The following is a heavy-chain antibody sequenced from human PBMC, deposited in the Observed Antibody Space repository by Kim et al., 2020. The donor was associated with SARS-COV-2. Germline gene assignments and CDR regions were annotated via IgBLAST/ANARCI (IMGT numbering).Heavy chain of an antibody. Sequence: SVKVSCKASGGTFSSYAISWVRQAPGQGLEWMGGIIPIFGTANYAQKFQGRVTITADESTSTAYMELSSLRSEDTAVYYCARDRTLDLRGPPYYYGMDVWGQGTTVTVSS. V-gene: IGHV1-69*13. D-gene: IGHD3-9*01. J-gene: IGHJ6*02. CDR2: IIPIFGTA. CDR1: GGTFSSYA. CDR3: ARDRTLDLRGPPYYYGMDV.